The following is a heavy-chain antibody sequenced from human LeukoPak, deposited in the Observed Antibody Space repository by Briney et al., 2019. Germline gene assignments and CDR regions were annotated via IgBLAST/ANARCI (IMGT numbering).Heavy chain of an antibody. V-gene: IGHV3-30*02. CDR2: IRYDGSNK. CDR1: GFTFSSYG. D-gene: IGHD3-10*01. J-gene: IGHJ4*02. Sequence: HTGGSLRLSCAASGFTFSSYGMHWVRQAPGKGLEWVAFIRYDGSNKYYADSVKGRFTISRDNSKNTLYLQMNSLRAEDTAVYYCAKDRGITMVRGADYWGQGTLVTVSS. CDR3: AKDRGITMVRGADY.